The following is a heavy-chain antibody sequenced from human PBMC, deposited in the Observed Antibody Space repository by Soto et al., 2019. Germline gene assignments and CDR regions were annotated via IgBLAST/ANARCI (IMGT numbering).Heavy chain of an antibody. CDR2: IYYTGSN. J-gene: IGHJ5*02. Sequence: QLQLQESGPGLVKPSETLSLTCTVSGGSISSSSYYWGWIRQPPGKGLEWIGSIYYTGSNFYNPSLKSRVTISVDTSKNRFSLKLSSVTAADTAVYYCARQQLAAGSANWFDPWGQGTLVIVSS. D-gene: IGHD1-1*01. CDR1: GGSISSSSYY. CDR3: ARQQLAAGSANWFDP. V-gene: IGHV4-39*01.